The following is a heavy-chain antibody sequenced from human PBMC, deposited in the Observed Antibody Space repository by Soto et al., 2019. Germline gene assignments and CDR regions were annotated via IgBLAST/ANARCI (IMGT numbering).Heavy chain of an antibody. J-gene: IGHJ6*02. V-gene: IGHV1-69*01. CDR3: ERPANIVVVPAAIEVGYYYYGMDV. CDR2: IIPIFGTA. Sequence: QVQLVQSGAEVKKPGSSVKVSCKASGGTFSSYAISWVRQAPGQGLEWMGGIIPIFGTANYAQKFQGRVTITADEATSTAYMELSSLRAEETAVYYCERPANIVVVPAAIEVGYYYYGMDVWGQGTTVTVSS. D-gene: IGHD2-2*01. CDR1: GGTFSSYA.